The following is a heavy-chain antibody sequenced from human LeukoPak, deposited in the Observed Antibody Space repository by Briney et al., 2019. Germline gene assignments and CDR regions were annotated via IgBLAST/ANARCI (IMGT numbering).Heavy chain of an antibody. CDR3: AKGYCSSTSCYRGNYFDY. V-gene: IGHV3-33*06. J-gene: IGHJ4*02. D-gene: IGHD2-2*02. CDR1: GFTFSSYG. Sequence: PGGSLRLSCAASGFTFSSYGMHWVRQAPGKGLEWVAVIWYDGSNKYYADSVKGRFTISRDNSKNTLYLQMNSLRAEDTAVYYCAKGYCSSTSCYRGNYFDYWGQGTLVTVSS. CDR2: IWYDGSNK.